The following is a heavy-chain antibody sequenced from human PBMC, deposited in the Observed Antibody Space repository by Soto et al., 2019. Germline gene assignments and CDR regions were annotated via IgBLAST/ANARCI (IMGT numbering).Heavy chain of an antibody. J-gene: IGHJ4*02. V-gene: IGHV3-9*01. CDR3: AKDGRDYGANLDY. CDR1: GFTFDDYA. D-gene: IGHD4-17*01. Sequence: EVQLVESGGGLVQPGRSLRLSCAASGFTFDDYAMHWVRQAPGKGLEWVSGISWNSGSIGYADSVKGRFTISRDTAENSLHLQMNSLRAEDTALYYCAKDGRDYGANLDYWGQGTLVTVSS. CDR2: ISWNSGSI.